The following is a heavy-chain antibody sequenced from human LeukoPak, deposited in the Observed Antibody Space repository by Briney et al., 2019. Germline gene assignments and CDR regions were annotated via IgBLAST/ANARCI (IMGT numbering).Heavy chain of an antibody. CDR1: GFTFDDYA. CDR2: TSWNSGSI. V-gene: IGHV3-9*01. CDR3: AKGLVAVAGTSSPVGY. D-gene: IGHD6-19*01. J-gene: IGHJ4*02. Sequence: GGSLRLSCAASGFTFDDYAMHWVRQAPGKGLEWVSGTSWNSGSIGYADSVKGRFTISRDNAKNSLYLQMNSLRAEDTALYYCAKGLVAVAGTSSPVGYWGQGTLVTVSS.